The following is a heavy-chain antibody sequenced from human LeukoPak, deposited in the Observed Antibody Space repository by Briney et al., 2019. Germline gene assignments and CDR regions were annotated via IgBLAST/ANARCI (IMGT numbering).Heavy chain of an antibody. J-gene: IGHJ4*02. Sequence: GASVKVSCKASGYTFTSYGISWVRQAPGQGLEWMGWINPNSGGTNYAQKFQGRVTMTRDTSISTAYTELSRLRSDDTAVYYCASKPKYGGYVAWGQGTLVTVSS. CDR3: ASKPKYGGYVA. CDR2: INPNSGGT. V-gene: IGHV1-2*02. CDR1: GYTFTSYG. D-gene: IGHD5-12*01.